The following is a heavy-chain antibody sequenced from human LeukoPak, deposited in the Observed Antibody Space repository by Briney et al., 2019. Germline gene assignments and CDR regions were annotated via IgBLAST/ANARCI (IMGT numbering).Heavy chain of an antibody. V-gene: IGHV4-30-2*01. CDR3: ARGDGSGSGRWFDP. CDR2: IYHTGST. J-gene: IGHJ5*02. Sequence: KTSETLPLTCTVSGASISSGTYSWSWIRQPPGEGLEWIGYIYHTGSTYYNPSLKGRVTISVDRSKNQFSLNLNFVTAADTALYYCARGDGSGSGRWFDPWGQGTLITVSS. CDR1: GASISSGTYS. D-gene: IGHD3-10*01.